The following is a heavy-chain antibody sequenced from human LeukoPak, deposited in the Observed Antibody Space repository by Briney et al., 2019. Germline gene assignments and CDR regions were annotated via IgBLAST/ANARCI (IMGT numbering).Heavy chain of an antibody. J-gene: IGHJ6*02. Sequence: PGGSLRLSCAASGFTFSSYWMSWVRQAPGKGLEWVANIKQDGSEKYYADSVKGRFTISRDNSKNTVYLEMNSLREEDTAVYYCAREGHKEVVVADYYYYGMDVWGQGTTVTVSS. CDR3: AREGHKEVVVADYYYYGMDV. CDR1: GFTFSSYW. D-gene: IGHD2-15*01. V-gene: IGHV3-7*01. CDR2: IKQDGSEK.